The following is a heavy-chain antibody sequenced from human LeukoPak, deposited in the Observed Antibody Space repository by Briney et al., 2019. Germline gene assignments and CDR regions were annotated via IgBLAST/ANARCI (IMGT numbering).Heavy chain of an antibody. D-gene: IGHD5-12*01. Sequence: ASVKVSCKASGYTFTGYHMHWVRQAPGQGLEWMGRINPNTGDTNFAQNFQGRVNMTRDTFITTAYMELTGLRSEDTAVYYCAKDEGVANRWFDPWGQGTLVTVSS. V-gene: IGHV1-2*02. CDR2: INPNTGDT. CDR3: AKDEGVANRWFDP. J-gene: IGHJ5*02. CDR1: GYTFTGYH.